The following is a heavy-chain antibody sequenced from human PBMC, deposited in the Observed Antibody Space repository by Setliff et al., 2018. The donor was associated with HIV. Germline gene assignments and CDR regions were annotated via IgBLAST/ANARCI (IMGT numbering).Heavy chain of an antibody. Sequence: SETLSLTCTVSGGSISTYYWSWIRQSPGKGLEWIGYIYYNGSTNSNPSLKSRVTISVDTAKNQFSLKVNSVTAADTGVYYCVRVGKYYGSGNYFWFDYWGQ. J-gene: IGHJ4*02. CDR3: VRVGKYYGSGNYFWFDY. V-gene: IGHV4-59*01. D-gene: IGHD3-10*01. CDR1: GGSISTYY. CDR2: IYYNGST.